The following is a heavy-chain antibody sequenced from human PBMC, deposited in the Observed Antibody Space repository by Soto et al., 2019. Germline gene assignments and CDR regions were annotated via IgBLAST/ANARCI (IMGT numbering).Heavy chain of an antibody. CDR1: GGTFSNSA. J-gene: IGHJ4*02. D-gene: IGHD6-6*01. CDR3: ARPSGLLGQYSALVDY. CDR2: IIPIFTTT. V-gene: IGHV1-69*13. Sequence: SVKVSCKASGGTFSNSAIAWVRQAPGQGLEWLGMIIPIFTTTNYAQKFKDRLTISADGSTSTAYMELSGLKSEDTAVYFCARPSGLLGQYSALVDYWGQGTLVTVSS.